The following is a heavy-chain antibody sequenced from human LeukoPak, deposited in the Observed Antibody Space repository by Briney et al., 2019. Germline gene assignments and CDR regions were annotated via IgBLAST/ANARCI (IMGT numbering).Heavy chain of an antibody. CDR3: ARERAGDVDY. CDR2: IRHREYGGTA. CDR1: GFNFGVVA. Sequence: GVLRLSCATSGFNFGVVAMDWIRQAPGKGLEWVGFIRHREYGGTAEYAASVNGRFAISRGDSKSIVYLQMNDLRTEDTGVYYCARERAGDVDYWGLGTLVTVSS. V-gene: IGHV3-49*03. J-gene: IGHJ4*02.